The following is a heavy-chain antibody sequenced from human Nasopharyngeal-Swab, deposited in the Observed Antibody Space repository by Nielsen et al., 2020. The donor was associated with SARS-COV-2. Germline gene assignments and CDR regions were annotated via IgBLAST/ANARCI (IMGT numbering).Heavy chain of an antibody. J-gene: IGHJ4*02. V-gene: IGHV4-59*08. CDR3: ARGGTYYFDY. CDR2: IYYSGST. CDR1: GGSISSYY. Sequence: SETLSLTCTVSGGSISSYYCSWIRQPPGKGLEWIGYIYYSGSTNYNPSLKSRVTISVDTSKNQLSLKLSSVTAADTAVYYCARGGTYYFDYWGQGTLVTVSS. D-gene: IGHD1-26*01.